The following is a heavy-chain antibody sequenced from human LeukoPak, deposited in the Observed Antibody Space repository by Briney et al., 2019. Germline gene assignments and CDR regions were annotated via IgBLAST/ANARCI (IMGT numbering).Heavy chain of an antibody. CDR3: ATQRGSYLWGTDFDY. CDR1: GYTFTGYY. D-gene: IGHD3-16*01. CDR2: INPNSGDT. V-gene: IGHV1-2*02. Sequence: GASVKVSCKASGYTFTGYYMHWVRQAPGQGLEWMGWINPNSGDTKYAQKFQGRVTMTRDTSISTAYMELSRLRSDDTDVYYCATQRGSYLWGTDFDYWGQGTLVTVSS. J-gene: IGHJ4*02.